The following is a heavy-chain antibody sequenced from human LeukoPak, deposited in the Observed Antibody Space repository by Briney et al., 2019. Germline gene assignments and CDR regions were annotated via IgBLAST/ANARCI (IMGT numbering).Heavy chain of an antibody. CDR3: ARATHYYDSSGYPSFDY. V-gene: IGHV1-69*05. Sequence: SVKVSCKASGGTFSTYSISWVRQAPGQGLEWMGGIIPFVGTPHYAQKFQGRVTMTRDTSISTAYMELSRLRSDDTAVYYCARATHYYDSSGYPSFDYWGQGTLVTVSS. J-gene: IGHJ4*02. D-gene: IGHD3-22*01. CDR2: IIPFVGTP. CDR1: GGTFSTYS.